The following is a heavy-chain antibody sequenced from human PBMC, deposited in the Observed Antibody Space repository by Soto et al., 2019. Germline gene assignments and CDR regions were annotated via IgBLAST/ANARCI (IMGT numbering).Heavy chain of an antibody. J-gene: IGHJ4*02. CDR2: ISSRSLTI. D-gene: IGHD4-17*01. Sequence: EVQLVESGGGLVQPGGSLRLSCAASGFTFNNHNMNWVRQAPGKGLEWVSFISSRSLTIYYADSVKGRFTISRDNNKNSLYLQMNSLRAEDTAGYYCASDLYGDYAKDSWGQGTLVTVSS. CDR1: GFTFNNHN. V-gene: IGHV3-48*01. CDR3: ASDLYGDYAKDS.